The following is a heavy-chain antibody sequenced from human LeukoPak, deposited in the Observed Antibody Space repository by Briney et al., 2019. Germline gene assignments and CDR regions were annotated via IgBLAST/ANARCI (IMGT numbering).Heavy chain of an antibody. J-gene: IGHJ4*02. D-gene: IGHD1-26*01. V-gene: IGHV3-13*01. CDR2: IGSAGDT. Sequence: GGSLRLSCAASGFIFSSYDMHWVRQLRRKGLEWVSVIGSAGDTYFPGSVKGRFTISRENAKNPLLLQINSLRAGDTAVYYCARDRGNYNDYWGQGTLVTVSS. CDR1: GFIFSSYD. CDR3: ARDRGNYNDY.